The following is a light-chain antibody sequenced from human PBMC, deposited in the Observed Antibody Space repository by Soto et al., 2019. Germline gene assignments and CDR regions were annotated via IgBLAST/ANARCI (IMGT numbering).Light chain of an antibody. J-gene: IGKJ5*01. CDR1: QSISNY. Sequence: ETVLTQSPGTLSLSQGERVTLSCRASQSISNYLAWYQQKPGQAPRLLVYDASNRATGIPARFSGSGSGTDFTLTISSLEPEDFAVYYCQQRGNWPITFGQGTRLEIK. V-gene: IGKV3-11*01. CDR3: QQRGNWPIT. CDR2: DAS.